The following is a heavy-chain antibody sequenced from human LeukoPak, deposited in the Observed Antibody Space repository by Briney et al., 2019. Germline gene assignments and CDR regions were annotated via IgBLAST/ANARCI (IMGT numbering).Heavy chain of an antibody. D-gene: IGHD4-23*01. CDR1: GGSFSGYY. Sequence: PSETLSLTCAVYGGSFSGYYWSWIRQPPGKGLEWIGEINHSGSTNYNPSLKSRVTISVDTSKNQFSLELSSVTAADTAVYYCARGRVGGDAFDIWGHATMVTVSS. CDR3: ARGRVGGDAFDI. CDR2: INHSGST. J-gene: IGHJ3*02. V-gene: IGHV4-34*01.